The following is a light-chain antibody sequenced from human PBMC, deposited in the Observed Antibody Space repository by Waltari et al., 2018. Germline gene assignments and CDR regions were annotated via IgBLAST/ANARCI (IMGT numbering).Light chain of an antibody. Sequence: DIQMTQSPSSLSASVGDRVTITCRASQSISKHLNWYQQKPGKAPKLLIYAASSLQSGVPSSFRGSVSGTDFTLTISSLQPEDFATYYCQQSYSTPWPFGQGTKVEIK. V-gene: IGKV1-39*01. CDR1: QSISKH. CDR2: AAS. CDR3: QQSYSTPWP. J-gene: IGKJ1*01.